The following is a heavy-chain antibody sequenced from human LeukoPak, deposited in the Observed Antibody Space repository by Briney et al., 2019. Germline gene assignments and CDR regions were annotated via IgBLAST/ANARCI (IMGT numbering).Heavy chain of an antibody. J-gene: IGHJ6*02. CDR3: ARDTYDSIHGMDV. CDR1: GFTFNIYA. Sequence: GGSLRLSCAASGFTFNIYALHWVRQAPGKGLEWVARISYDGSNKYYADSVKGRFTISRDNSKNTLYLQMSSLRPEDTAMYYCARDTYDSIHGMDVWGQGTTVTVSS. CDR2: ISYDGSNK. V-gene: IGHV3-30*04. D-gene: IGHD3-22*01.